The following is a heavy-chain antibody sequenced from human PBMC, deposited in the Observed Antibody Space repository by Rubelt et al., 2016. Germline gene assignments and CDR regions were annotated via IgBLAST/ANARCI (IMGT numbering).Heavy chain of an antibody. V-gene: IGHV3-23*01. CDR2: ISGSRGST. D-gene: IGHD6-6*01. J-gene: IGHJ4*02. Sequence: GKGPEWVSVISGSRGSTYYADSVKGRFTISRDNSKDTLYLQMNSLRVEDTAVYYCAKGPPVRWGQGTLVTVFS. CDR3: AKGPPVR.